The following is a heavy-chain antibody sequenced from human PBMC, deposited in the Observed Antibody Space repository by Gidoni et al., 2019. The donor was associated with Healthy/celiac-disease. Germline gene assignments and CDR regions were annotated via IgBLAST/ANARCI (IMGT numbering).Heavy chain of an antibody. V-gene: IGHV3-20*01. D-gene: IGHD6-13*01. CDR2: SNWNGGST. Sequence: QLVESGGGVVRPGGSLSLSCEASGFIFDDYGMSWVRQAPGEGREWVAGSNWNGGSTGYADSVKGRFTISRDNANNFLYLQMNSLRAEDTALYHCARSIFMAAGGDAFDIWGQGTMVTVSS. J-gene: IGHJ3*02. CDR3: ARSIFMAAGGDAFDI. CDR1: GFIFDDYG.